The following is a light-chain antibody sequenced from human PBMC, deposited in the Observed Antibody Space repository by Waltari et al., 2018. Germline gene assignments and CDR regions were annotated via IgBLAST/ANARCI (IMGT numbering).Light chain of an antibody. CDR1: QSVSSS. J-gene: IGKJ2*01. CDR2: DAS. CDR3: QQRSNPPAYT. Sequence: TALTPSPATLSLSPGERATRSCRASQSVSSSLAWYQQKPGQPPRLLIFDASIRATGIPARFSGSGSGTDFTLTISSLEPEDLAVYYCQQRSNPPAYTFGQGTKVEIK. V-gene: IGKV3-11*01.